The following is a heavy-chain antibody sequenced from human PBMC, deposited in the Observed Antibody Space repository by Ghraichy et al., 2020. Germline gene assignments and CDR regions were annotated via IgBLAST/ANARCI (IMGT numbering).Heavy chain of an antibody. D-gene: IGHD3-22*01. CDR3: ARASHHSGYYGYFDY. Sequence: SETLSLTCTVSGVSISSGGYYWSWIRQLPGKGLEWIGYIYYSGSTYYNPSLKSRVTISVDTSKNQFSLKLSSVTAADTAVYYSARASHHSGYYGYFDYWGQGNLVTVSS. V-gene: IGHV4-31*03. J-gene: IGHJ4*02. CDR1: GVSISSGGYY. CDR2: IYYSGST.